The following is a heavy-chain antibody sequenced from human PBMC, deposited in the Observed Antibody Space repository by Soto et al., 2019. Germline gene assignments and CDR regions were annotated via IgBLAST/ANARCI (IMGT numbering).Heavy chain of an antibody. CDR2: IWYDGSNK. D-gene: IGHD4-17*01. V-gene: IGHV3-33*01. CDR1: GFTFSSYG. CDR3: ARVHYGDYVSMFGYYYYYMDV. Sequence: GGSLRLSCAASGFTFSSYGMHWVRQAPGKGLEWVAVIWYDGSNKYYADSVKGRFTISRDNSKNTLYLQMNSLRAEDTAVYYCARVHYGDYVSMFGYYYYYMDVWGKGTTVTVSS. J-gene: IGHJ6*03.